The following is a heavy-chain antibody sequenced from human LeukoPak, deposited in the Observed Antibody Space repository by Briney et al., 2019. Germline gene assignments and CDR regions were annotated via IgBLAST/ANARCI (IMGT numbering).Heavy chain of an antibody. D-gene: IGHD5-18*01. CDR3: ARGALDTKTRFDY. CDR2: IYYSGST. Sequence: PSETLSLTCTVSGGSISGYYWSWIRQPPGKGLEWIGYIYYSGSTKYNPSLKSRVTISVDVSKNQFSLRLSSLTAADTAVYYCARGALDTKTRFDYWGQGTLVTVSS. CDR1: GGSISGYY. V-gene: IGHV4-59*01. J-gene: IGHJ4*02.